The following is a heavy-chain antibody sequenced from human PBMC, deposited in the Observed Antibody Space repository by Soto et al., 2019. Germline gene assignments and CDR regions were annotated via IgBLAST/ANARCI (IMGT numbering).Heavy chain of an antibody. CDR1: GFTFSNAW. CDR3: PTVWIGY. CDR2: IKSKTDGGRT. Sequence: EVQLVESGGGLVKPGGSLRLSCEASGFTFSNAWMSWVRQAPGKGLEWVGRIKSKTDGGRTDYAAPVKGRFTISRDNSKNTFYLKMNSLKPEDTAVYYCPTVWIGYWGQGPLVTVPS. D-gene: IGHD3-3*01. V-gene: IGHV3-15*01. J-gene: IGHJ4*02.